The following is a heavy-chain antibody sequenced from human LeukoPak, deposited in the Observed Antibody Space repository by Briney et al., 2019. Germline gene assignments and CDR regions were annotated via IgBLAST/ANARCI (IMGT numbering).Heavy chain of an antibody. CDR2: INPNSGGT. CDR3: ARECGGIVVVPAATAQWYNWFDP. Sequence: ASVKVSCKASGYTFTGYYMHWVRQAPGQGLEWMGWINPNSGGTNYAQKFQGRVTMTRDTSIRTAYMELSRLRSDDTAVYYCARECGGIVVVPAATAQWYNWFDPWGQGTLVTVSS. CDR1: GYTFTGYY. D-gene: IGHD2-2*01. J-gene: IGHJ5*02. V-gene: IGHV1-2*02.